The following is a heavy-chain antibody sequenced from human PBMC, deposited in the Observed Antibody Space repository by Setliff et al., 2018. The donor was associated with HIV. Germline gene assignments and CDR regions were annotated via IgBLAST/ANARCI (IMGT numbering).Heavy chain of an antibody. J-gene: IGHJ1*01. CDR1: GYTLTELS. D-gene: IGHD6-13*01. Sequence: ASVKVFCKISGYTLTELSIHWVRQAPGKGLEWMANFDPEDGETFYAQKFQGRLTMTEDTSTDTAYMELSSLRSDDTAMYYCATDPGYSSTWYSESFQHWGQGTEVTVSS. CDR2: FDPEDGET. V-gene: IGHV1-24*01. CDR3: ATDPGYSSTWYSESFQH.